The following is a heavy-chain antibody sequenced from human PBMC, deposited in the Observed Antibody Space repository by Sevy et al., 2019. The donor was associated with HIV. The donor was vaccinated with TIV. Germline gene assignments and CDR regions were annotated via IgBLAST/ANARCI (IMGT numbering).Heavy chain of an antibody. V-gene: IGHV2-5*01. CDR1: GFSLSTSGVG. Sequence: SGPTLVNPTQTLTLTCTFSGFSLSTSGVGVGWIRQPPGKALEWLALIYWNDDKRYSPSLKSRLTITKDTPKNQVVLTMTNMDPVDTATYYCAQTYSSSPAGFFDYWGQGTLVTVSS. CDR2: IYWNDDK. J-gene: IGHJ4*02. D-gene: IGHD6-13*01. CDR3: AQTYSSSPAGFFDY.